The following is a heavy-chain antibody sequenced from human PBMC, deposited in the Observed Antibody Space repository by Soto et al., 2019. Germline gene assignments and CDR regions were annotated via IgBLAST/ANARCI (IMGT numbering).Heavy chain of an antibody. J-gene: IGHJ3*02. Sequence: RLSCAASGFTFSSYGMHWVRQAPGKGLEWVAVIWYDGSNKYYADSVKGRFTISRDNSKNTLYLQMNSLRAEDTAVYYCARGGSYYYGSVDIWGQGTMVTVSS. CDR2: IWYDGSNK. D-gene: IGHD3-10*01. CDR3: ARGGSYYYGSVDI. CDR1: GFTFSSYG. V-gene: IGHV3-33*01.